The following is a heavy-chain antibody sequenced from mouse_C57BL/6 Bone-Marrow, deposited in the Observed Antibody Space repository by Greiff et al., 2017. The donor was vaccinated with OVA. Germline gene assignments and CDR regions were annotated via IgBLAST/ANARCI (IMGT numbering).Heavy chain of an antibody. J-gene: IGHJ3*01. CDR3: AISLEGLLRRSWFAY. Sequence: QVQLKQPGAELVKPGASVKVSCKASGYTFTSYWMHWVKQRPGQGLEWIGRIHPSDSDTNYNQKFKGKVTLTVDKSSSTAYMQLSSLTSEDSAVYYCAISLEGLLRRSWFAYWGQGTLVTVAA. V-gene: IGHV1-74*01. D-gene: IGHD1-1*01. CDR1: GYTFTSYW. CDR2: IHPSDSDT.